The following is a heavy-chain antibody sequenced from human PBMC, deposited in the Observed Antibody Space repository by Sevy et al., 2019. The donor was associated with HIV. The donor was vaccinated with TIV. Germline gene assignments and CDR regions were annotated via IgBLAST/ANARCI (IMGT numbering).Heavy chain of an antibody. J-gene: IGHJ4*02. CDR2: IYYSGST. Sequence: TLSLTCTVSGGSVSSGSYYWSWIRQPPGKGLEWIGYIYYSGSTNYNPSLKSRVTISVDTSKNQFSLKLSSVTAADTAGYYCARDRSSGWYEYYFDYWGQGTLVTVSS. D-gene: IGHD6-19*01. CDR1: GGSVSSGSYY. CDR3: ARDRSSGWYEYYFDY. V-gene: IGHV4-61*01.